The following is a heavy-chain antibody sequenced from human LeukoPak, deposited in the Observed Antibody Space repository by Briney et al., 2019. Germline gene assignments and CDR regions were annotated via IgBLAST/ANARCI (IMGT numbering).Heavy chain of an antibody. CDR2: IYYSGST. CDR3: ARDQSAAKYYYYGMDV. J-gene: IGHJ6*02. V-gene: IGHV4-31*03. Sequence: SETLSLTCTVSGGSISSGGYYWRWIRQHPGKGLEWIGYIYYSGSTYYNPSLKSRVTISVDTSKNQFSLKLSSVTAADTAVDYCARDQSAAKYYYYGMDVWGQGTTVTVSS. D-gene: IGHD2-2*01. CDR1: GGSISSGGYY.